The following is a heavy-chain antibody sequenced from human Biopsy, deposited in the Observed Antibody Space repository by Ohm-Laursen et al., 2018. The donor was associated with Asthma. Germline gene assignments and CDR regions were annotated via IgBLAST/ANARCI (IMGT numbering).Heavy chain of an antibody. CDR1: GGSFSNYY. CDR2: INHRGST. D-gene: IGHD3-22*01. CDR3: ARIPRRSGSYFVDY. Sequence: QTLSLTCAVYGGSFSNYYWTWIRQPPGKGLEWIGEINHRGSTNYNPSLKSRVSFSRDTSKNQFSLRLSSVTAADTAMYYCARIPRRSGSYFVDYWGQGTLVTVSS. V-gene: IGHV4-34*09. J-gene: IGHJ4*02.